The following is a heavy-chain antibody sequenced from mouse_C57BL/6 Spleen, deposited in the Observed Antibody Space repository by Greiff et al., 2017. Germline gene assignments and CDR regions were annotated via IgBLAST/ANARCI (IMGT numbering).Heavy chain of an antibody. CDR2: INPNNGGT. CDR3: ARSVTDDDFDY. D-gene: IGHD2-3*01. CDR1: GYSFTDYF. J-gene: IGHJ2*01. V-gene: IGHV1-26*01. Sequence: EVQLQQSGPELVKPGASVKISCKASGYSFTDYFMYWVKQSHGKSLEWIGVINPNNGGTHYNQKFKGKATLTADQYASTAYMELSSLTSEDSAVYSCARSVTDDDFDYWGQGTTLTVSS.